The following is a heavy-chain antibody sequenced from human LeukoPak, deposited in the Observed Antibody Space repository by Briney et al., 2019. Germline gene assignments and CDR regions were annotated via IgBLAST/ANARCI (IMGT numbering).Heavy chain of an antibody. D-gene: IGHD3-22*01. J-gene: IGHJ4*02. Sequence: SETLSLTCTVSGGSISSYYWSWIRQPPGKGLEWIGYIYYSGSTNYNPSLKSRVTISLDTSQNQFSLKLSSVTAADTAVYYCARVGEYYDSSGLDYWGQGTLVTVSS. CDR1: GGSISSYY. CDR3: ARVGEYYDSSGLDY. V-gene: IGHV4-59*01. CDR2: IYYSGST.